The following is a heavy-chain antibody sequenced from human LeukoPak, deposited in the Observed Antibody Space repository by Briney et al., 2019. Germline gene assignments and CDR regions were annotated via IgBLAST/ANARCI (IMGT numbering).Heavy chain of an antibody. CDR3: ANMDFGGDFDY. Sequence: GGSLRLSRAASGFTFSSYAMHWVRQAPGKGLEWVAVISYDGSNKYYADSVKGRFTISRDNSKNTLYLQMNSLRAEDTAVYYCANMDFGGDFDYWGQGTLVTVSS. CDR2: ISYDGSNK. CDR1: GFTFSSYA. V-gene: IGHV3-30-3*01. D-gene: IGHD3-3*01. J-gene: IGHJ4*02.